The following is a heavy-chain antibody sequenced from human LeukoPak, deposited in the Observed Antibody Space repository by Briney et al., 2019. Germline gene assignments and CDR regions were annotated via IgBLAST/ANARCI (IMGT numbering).Heavy chain of an antibody. CDR1: GYTFTGYY. CDR2: INPNSGGT. J-gene: IGHJ4*02. Sequence: ASVKVSCKASGYTFTGYYMHWVRQAPGQGLEWMGWINPNSGGTNYAQKFQGRVTMTRDTSISTAYMELSRLRSVDTAVYYCAREKDYYGSGSYYGYWGQGTLVTVSS. D-gene: IGHD3-10*01. V-gene: IGHV1-2*02. CDR3: AREKDYYGSGSYYGY.